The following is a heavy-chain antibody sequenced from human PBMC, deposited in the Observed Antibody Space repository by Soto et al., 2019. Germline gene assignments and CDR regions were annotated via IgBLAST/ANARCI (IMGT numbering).Heavy chain of an antibody. V-gene: IGHV3-30*18. CDR3: ANDSGLYYYYYYMDV. J-gene: IGHJ6*03. CDR2: ISYDGSNK. CDR1: GFTFSSYG. Sequence: QVELVESGGGVVQPGRSLRLSCAASGFTFSSYGMHWVRQAPGKGLEWVAVISYDGSNKYYADSVKGRFTISRDNSKNTLYLQMNSLRAEDTAVYYCANDSGLYYYYYYMDVWGKGTTVTVSS.